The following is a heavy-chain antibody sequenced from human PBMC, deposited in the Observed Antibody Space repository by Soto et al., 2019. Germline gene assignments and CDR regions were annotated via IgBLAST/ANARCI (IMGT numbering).Heavy chain of an antibody. CDR2: ISSGSSYI. Sequence: GGSLRLSCAASGFTFSSYSMNWVRQAPGKGLEWVSSISSGSSYIYYADSVKGRFTISRDNAKNSLYLQMNRLRAEDTAVYYCARSSGGSGKLWNYYGMDVWGQGTTVTVSS. CDR3: ARSSGGSGKLWNYYGMDV. J-gene: IGHJ6*02. V-gene: IGHV3-21*06. CDR1: GFTFSSYS. D-gene: IGHD3-10*01.